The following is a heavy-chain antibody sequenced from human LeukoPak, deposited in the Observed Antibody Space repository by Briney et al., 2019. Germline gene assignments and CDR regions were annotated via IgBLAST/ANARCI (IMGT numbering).Heavy chain of an antibody. J-gene: IGHJ4*02. CDR2: IFYTGST. V-gene: IGHV4-59*08. CDR1: GGSISSYY. CDR3: ARGRPYFDY. Sequence: PSETLSLTCTVSGGSISSYYWSWIRQPPGKGLEWIGYIFYTGSTNYNPSLKSRVTISVLASKNRFSLKLSSVTAADTAVYYCARGRPYFDYWGQGTLVTVSS.